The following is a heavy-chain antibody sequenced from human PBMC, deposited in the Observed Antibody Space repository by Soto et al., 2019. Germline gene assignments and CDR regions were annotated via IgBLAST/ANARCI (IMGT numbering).Heavy chain of an antibody. CDR2: IRGGGGRT. CDR3: TNRPCGCYEAFDY. CDR1: GFTFTIYA. J-gene: IGHJ4*02. Sequence: GGSLSLACAADGFTFTIYAMSWVRHVPGKGLEWVAAIRGGGGRTSYASSVKGRSSISRDKSKNTLYLQMNSLRAEDTAVNYCTNRPCGCYEAFDYWGQGTLVTVSS. V-gene: IGHV3-23*01. D-gene: IGHD3-22*01.